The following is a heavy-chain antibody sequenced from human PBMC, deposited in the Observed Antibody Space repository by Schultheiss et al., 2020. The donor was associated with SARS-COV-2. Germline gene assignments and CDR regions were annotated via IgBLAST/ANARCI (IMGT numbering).Heavy chain of an antibody. CDR3: ARGGLLWFGELLYPYGMDV. CDR2: ISGSGGST. D-gene: IGHD3-10*01. V-gene: IGHV3-23*01. Sequence: GGSLRVSCAASGFTFSSYAMSWVRQAPGKGLEWVSAISGSGGSTYYADSVKGRFTISRDNSKNTLYLQMNSLRAEDTAVYYCARGGLLWFGELLYPYGMDVWGQGTTVTVSS. CDR1: GFTFSSYA. J-gene: IGHJ6*02.